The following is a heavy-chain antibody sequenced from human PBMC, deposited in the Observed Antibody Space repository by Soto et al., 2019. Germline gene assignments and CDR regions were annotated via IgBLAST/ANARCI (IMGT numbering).Heavy chain of an antibody. Sequence: ASVKVACQASGYTLPNYAMHCVSQAPGQRLECMGWINAGNGNTKYSQKFQGRVTITRDTSACTAYMELSSLRSEDTAVYYCARHALRYYDSSGYIDYWGQGTLGTVSS. CDR1: GYTLPNYA. J-gene: IGHJ4*02. CDR2: INAGNGNT. CDR3: ARHALRYYDSSGYIDY. V-gene: IGHV1-3*01. D-gene: IGHD3-22*01.